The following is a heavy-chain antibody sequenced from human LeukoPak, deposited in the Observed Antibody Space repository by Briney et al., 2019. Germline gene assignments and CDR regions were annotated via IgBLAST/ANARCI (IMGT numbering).Heavy chain of an antibody. CDR1: GGSFRSSSYY. V-gene: IGHV4-39*01. Sequence: PSETLSLTCTASGGSFRSSSYYWGWIRQTPGKGLEWIGCIYYSGSTYYNPSLKSRVTISVDTSENQFSLKLSSVTAADTAEYYCASRRPFLPPDCWGQGALVTVSS. J-gene: IGHJ4*02. CDR2: IYYSGST. CDR3: ASRRPFLPPDC.